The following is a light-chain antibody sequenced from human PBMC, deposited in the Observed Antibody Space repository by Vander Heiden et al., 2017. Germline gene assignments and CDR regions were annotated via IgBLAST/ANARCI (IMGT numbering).Light chain of an antibody. V-gene: IGKV1-39*01. CDR1: QSISSF. CDR2: AAS. Sequence: DIQMTQSPSSLSASVGDRVTITCRASQSISSFLNWYQQKRGKAPKLLIYAASSLQSGVPSRFSGSGSGTDFTLTISRLQPEDFATYYCQQSDSTPITFGGRTKVEIK. CDR3: QQSDSTPIT. J-gene: IGKJ4*01.